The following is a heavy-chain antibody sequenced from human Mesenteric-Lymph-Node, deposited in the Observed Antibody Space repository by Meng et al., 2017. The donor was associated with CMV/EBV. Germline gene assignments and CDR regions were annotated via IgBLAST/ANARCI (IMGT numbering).Heavy chain of an antibody. CDR1: GGSISSYY. J-gene: IGHJ5*02. V-gene: IGHV4-59*01. Sequence: SETLSLTCTVSGGSISSYYRSWIRQPPGKGLGWIGYIYYSGSTNYNPSLKSRVTISVDTSKNQFSLKLSSVTAADTAVYYCAREGGDIVLTNWFDPWGQGTLVTVSS. CDR3: AREGGDIVLTNWFDP. CDR2: IYYSGST. D-gene: IGHD2-8*01.